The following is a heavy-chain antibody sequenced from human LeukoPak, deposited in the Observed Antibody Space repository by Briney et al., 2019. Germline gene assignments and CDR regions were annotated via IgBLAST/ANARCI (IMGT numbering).Heavy chain of an antibody. J-gene: IGHJ4*02. CDR1: GGSISSGNYY. CDR3: ASWDDYLES. V-gene: IGHV4-61*02. CDR2: IYTSGST. D-gene: IGHD1-26*01. Sequence: SETLSLTCTVPGGSISSGNYYWTWIRQPAGKGLEWIVRIYTSGSTNYNPSLKSRVTISVDTSKNQFSLKLSSVTAADTAVYYCASWDDYLESWGQGTLVTVSS.